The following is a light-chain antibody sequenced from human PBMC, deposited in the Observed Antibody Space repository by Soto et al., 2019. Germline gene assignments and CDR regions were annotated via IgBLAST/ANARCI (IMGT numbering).Light chain of an antibody. CDR2: DLT. CDR1: SADVGRFNY. Sequence: QSVLTQPRSVSGSPGQSVTISCTGTSADVGRFNYVSWYQQHPGQAPKLIISDLTQRPSGVPDRFSGSKSGNTASLSISGLRPEDEADYYCCAFGGVFGMFGGGTQLTVL. V-gene: IGLV2-11*01. J-gene: IGLJ7*01. CDR3: CAFGGVFGM.